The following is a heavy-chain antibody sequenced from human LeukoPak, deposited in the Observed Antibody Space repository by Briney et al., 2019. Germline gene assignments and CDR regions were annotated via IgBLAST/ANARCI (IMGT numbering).Heavy chain of an antibody. V-gene: IGHV3-53*04. CDR2: IYSGGST. CDR3: ARVGGYSYGYYFDY. D-gene: IGHD5-18*01. J-gene: IGHJ4*02. CDR1: GFSLSSNY. Sequence: GGSLRLSCAASGFSLSSNYMSWVRQAPGEGLEWVSVIYSGGSTYYPDSVQGRFTISRHNSKNTLYLQMNSLRAEDTAVYYCARVGGYSYGYYFDYWGQGTLVTVSS.